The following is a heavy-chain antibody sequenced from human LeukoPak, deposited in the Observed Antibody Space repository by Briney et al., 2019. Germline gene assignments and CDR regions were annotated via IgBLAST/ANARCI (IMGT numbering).Heavy chain of an antibody. V-gene: IGHV3-49*04. CDR3: SRAGAVVVAAFDR. CDR1: GFPFGDYA. Sequence: GRSLRLSCTASGFPFGDYAMSWVRQAPGKGLEWVGFIRSKAYGGTIEYAASVKGRFTISRDDSKSIAYLQMNSLKTEDIAVYYCSRAGAVVVAAFDRWGQGTLVTVSS. D-gene: IGHD2-15*01. J-gene: IGHJ4*02. CDR2: IRSKAYGGTI.